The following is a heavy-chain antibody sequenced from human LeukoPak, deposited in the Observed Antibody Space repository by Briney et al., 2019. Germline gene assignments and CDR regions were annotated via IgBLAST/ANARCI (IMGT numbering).Heavy chain of an antibody. CDR3: ARDPSFSGTYATNYYYGMDV. CDR2: IYTSGST. D-gene: IGHD1-7*01. V-gene: IGHV4-4*07. Sequence: SETLSLTCTVSGGSISSYYWSWIRQPAGKGLEWIGRIYTSGSTNYNPSLKSRVTMSVDTSKNQFSLKLSSVTAADTAVYYCARDPSFSGTYATNYYYGMDVWGQGTTVTVSS. CDR1: GGSISSYY. J-gene: IGHJ6*02.